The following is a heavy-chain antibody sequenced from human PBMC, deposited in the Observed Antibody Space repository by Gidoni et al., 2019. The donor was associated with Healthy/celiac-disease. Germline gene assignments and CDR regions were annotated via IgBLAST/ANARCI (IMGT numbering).Heavy chain of an antibody. V-gene: IGHV3-23*01. CDR1: GFNFSSYA. D-gene: IGHD5-18*01. Sequence: EVQLLESGGGLVQPGGSLRLSCAASGFNFSSYAMSWVRQAPGKGLEWVAASSGSGCSTYYADSVKGRFTISRDNSKNTLYLQMNSLRAEDTAVSYCAKGPEDTAMVLNPTFDYWGQGTLVTVSS. J-gene: IGHJ4*02. CDR2: SSGSGCST. CDR3: AKGPEDTAMVLNPTFDY.